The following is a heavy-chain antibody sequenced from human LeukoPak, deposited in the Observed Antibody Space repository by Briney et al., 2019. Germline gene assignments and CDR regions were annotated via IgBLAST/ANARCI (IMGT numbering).Heavy chain of an antibody. J-gene: IGHJ3*01. Sequence: SSETLSLTCTVSGGSISSSYWSWIRQSPGKGLEWIAYIYYTGSTNYNPSLKSRVTISVDTSKNQFSLKLSSVTAADTAVYYCVRPDDNSFDFWGQGTMVTVSS. CDR1: GGSISSSY. V-gene: IGHV4-59*08. CDR2: IYYTGST. CDR3: VRPDDNSFDF. D-gene: IGHD3-9*01.